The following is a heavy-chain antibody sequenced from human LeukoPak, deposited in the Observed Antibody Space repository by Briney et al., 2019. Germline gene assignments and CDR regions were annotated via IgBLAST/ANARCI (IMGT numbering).Heavy chain of an antibody. CDR1: GITFSSYW. CDR2: IKQDGSEK. Sequence: PGGSLRLSCAASGITFSSYWMSWVRQAPGKGLEWVANIKQDGSEKYYVDSMKGRFTISRDNAKNSLYLQMDSLRAKDTAVYYCARDRARVEGQLGSFDYWGQGTLVTVSS. CDR3: ARDRARVEGQLGSFDY. J-gene: IGHJ4*02. D-gene: IGHD5-18*01. V-gene: IGHV3-7*04.